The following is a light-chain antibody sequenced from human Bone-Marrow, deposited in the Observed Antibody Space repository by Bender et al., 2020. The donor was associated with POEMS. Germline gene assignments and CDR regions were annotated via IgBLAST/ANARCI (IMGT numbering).Light chain of an antibody. CDR1: ELPKQY. Sequence: SYELTQPPSVSVSPGQTARITCSGDELPKQYAYWYQQKPGQSPVLVIYQDSKRPSGIPERFSGSNSGNTATLTISGTQAMDEADYYCQAWDRSTGVFGGGTKLTVL. V-gene: IGLV3-1*01. CDR2: QDS. J-gene: IGLJ2*01. CDR3: QAWDRSTGV.